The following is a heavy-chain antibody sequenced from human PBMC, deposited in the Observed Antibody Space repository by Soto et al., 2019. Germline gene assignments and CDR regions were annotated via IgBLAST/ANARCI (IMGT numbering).Heavy chain of an antibody. Sequence: SLRLSCAASGFTFSSYAMHWVRQAPGKGLEWVAVISYDGSNKYYADSVKGRFTISRDNSKNTLYLQMNSLRAEDTAVYYCARDSEAARMPFYYYGMDVWGQGTTVTVSS. CDR2: ISYDGSNK. D-gene: IGHD6-6*01. J-gene: IGHJ6*02. CDR3: ARDSEAARMPFYYYGMDV. CDR1: GFTFSSYA. V-gene: IGHV3-30-3*01.